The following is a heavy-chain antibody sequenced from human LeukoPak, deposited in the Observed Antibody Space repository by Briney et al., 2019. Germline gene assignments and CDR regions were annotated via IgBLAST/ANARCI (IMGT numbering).Heavy chain of an antibody. CDR1: GGSIHSYY. CDR3: ARGLSSSNAFDI. CDR2: IYYSGST. Sequence: SESLSLTCTVSGGSIHSYYWSWIRQPPGKGLEWIGYIYYSGSTNYNPSLKSRVTISVDTSKNQFSLKLSSVTAADTAVYYCARGLSSSNAFDIWGQGTMVTVSS. J-gene: IGHJ3*02. D-gene: IGHD6-6*01. V-gene: IGHV4-59*01.